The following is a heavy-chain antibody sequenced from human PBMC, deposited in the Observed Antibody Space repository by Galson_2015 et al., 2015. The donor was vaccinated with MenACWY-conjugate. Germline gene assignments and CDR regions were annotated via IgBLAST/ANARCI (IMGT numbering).Heavy chain of an antibody. Sequence: ETLSLTCTVSGGSASSSGYYWTWIRQPPGKGLEWIGLIYDSGTTKYNPSLKGRVTISLDTSKNQVSLKLSSVTAVDTAVYYCAREFSYWGQGTLVTVSS. V-gene: IGHV4-61*08. J-gene: IGHJ4*02. CDR2: IYDSGTT. D-gene: IGHD2/OR15-2a*01. CDR3: AREFSY. CDR1: GGSASSSGYY.